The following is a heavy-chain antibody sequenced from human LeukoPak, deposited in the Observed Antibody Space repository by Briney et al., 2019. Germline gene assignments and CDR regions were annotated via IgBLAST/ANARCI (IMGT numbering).Heavy chain of an antibody. D-gene: IGHD2-2*01. CDR2: ISDDGRNK. CDR1: GFSFISYG. Sequence: GGSLRLSCAASGFSFISYGMHWVRQAPGKGLEWVGVISDDGRNKKYADSVKGRFTISRDNSKDTLYLQMNSLRAEDTAVYYCARTAGGSWTSWLDYWGQGTLVTVSS. J-gene: IGHJ4*02. CDR3: ARTAGGSWTSWLDY. V-gene: IGHV3-30*03.